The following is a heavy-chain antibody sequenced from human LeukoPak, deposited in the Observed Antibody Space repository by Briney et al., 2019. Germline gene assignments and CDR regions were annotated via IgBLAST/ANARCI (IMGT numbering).Heavy chain of an antibody. CDR2: ISAYNGNT. CDR1: GYTFTSYG. D-gene: IGHD3-10*01. CDR3: ARAASGAGRYCAFDI. V-gene: IGHV1-18*01. J-gene: IGHJ3*02. Sequence: ASVKVSCKASGYTFTSYGISWVRQAPGQGLEWMGWISAYNGNTNYAQKFQGRVTMTTDTSTTTAYMEVRSLRSDDTAIYYCARAASGAGRYCAFDIWGQGTMVTVSS.